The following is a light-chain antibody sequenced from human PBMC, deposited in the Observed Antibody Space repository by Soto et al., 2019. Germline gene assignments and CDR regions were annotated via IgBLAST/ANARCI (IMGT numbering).Light chain of an antibody. Sequence: EIVLTQSPGTLSLSPGERDTISCRASQSVSNNYLTWYQQKPGQAPRLLIYGASSRATGIPDRFSGYGSGTDFTLTISRLEPEDFAVYYCLQYGSSPRTFGQGTKVDIK. J-gene: IGKJ1*01. CDR3: LQYGSSPRT. CDR2: GAS. CDR1: QSVSNNY. V-gene: IGKV3-20*01.